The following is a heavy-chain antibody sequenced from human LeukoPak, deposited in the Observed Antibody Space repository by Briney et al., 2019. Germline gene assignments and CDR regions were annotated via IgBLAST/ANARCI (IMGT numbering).Heavy chain of an antibody. CDR3: AREVLWFGELFFDY. CDR2: ISAYNGNT. Sequence: GASVKVSCKASGYTFTSYGISWVRQAPGQGLEWMGRISAYNGNTNYAQKLQGRVTMTTDTSTSTAYMELRSLRSDDTAVYYCAREVLWFGELFFDYWGQGTLVTVSS. J-gene: IGHJ4*02. V-gene: IGHV1-18*01. D-gene: IGHD3-10*01. CDR1: GYTFTSYG.